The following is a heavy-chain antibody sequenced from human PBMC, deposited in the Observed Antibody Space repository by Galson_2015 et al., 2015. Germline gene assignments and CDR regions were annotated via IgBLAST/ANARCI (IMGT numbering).Heavy chain of an antibody. D-gene: IGHD4/OR15-4a*01. CDR2: ISSSSSYI. Sequence: SLRLSCAASGFTFSSYSMNWVRQAPGKGLECVSSISSSSSYIYYADSVKGRFTISRDNSKNSLYLQMNSLRAEDTAVYYCARDVSGCFIRMDVWGQGTLVTVSS. CDR3: ARDVSGCFIRMDV. V-gene: IGHV3-21*01. J-gene: IGHJ6*02. CDR1: GFTFSSYS.